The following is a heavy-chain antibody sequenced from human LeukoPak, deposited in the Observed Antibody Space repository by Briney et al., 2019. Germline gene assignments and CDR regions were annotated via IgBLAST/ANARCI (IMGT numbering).Heavy chain of an antibody. CDR2: FDPEDGET. D-gene: IGHD6-19*01. CDR1: GYTLTGLS. J-gene: IGHJ4*02. Sequence: ASVKVSCKVSGYTLTGLSMHWVRQAPGKGLEWMGGFDPEDGETIYAQKFQGRVTMTEDTSTDTAYMELSSLRSEDTAVYYCATRPRFTVALDYWGQGTLVTVSS. V-gene: IGHV1-24*01. CDR3: ATRPRFTVALDY.